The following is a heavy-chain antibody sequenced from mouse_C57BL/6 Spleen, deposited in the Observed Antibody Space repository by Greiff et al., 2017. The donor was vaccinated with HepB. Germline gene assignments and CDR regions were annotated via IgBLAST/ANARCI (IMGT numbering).Heavy chain of an antibody. Sequence: QVQLKESGPGLVQPSQSLSITCTVSGFSLTSYGVHWVRQSPGKGLEWLGVIWRGGSTDYNAACMSRLSITKDNSKSQVFFKMNSLQADDTAIYYCAKGWWDYWGQGTSVTVSS. D-gene: IGHD1-1*02. CDR2: IWRGGST. CDR3: AKGWWDY. V-gene: IGHV2-5*01. J-gene: IGHJ4*01. CDR1: GFSLTSYG.